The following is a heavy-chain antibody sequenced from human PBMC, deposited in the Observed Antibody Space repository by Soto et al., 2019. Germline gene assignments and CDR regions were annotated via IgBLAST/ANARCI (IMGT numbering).Heavy chain of an antibody. J-gene: IGHJ4*02. CDR3: AKDTNTDYYDSSGYYFEGFSDY. Sequence: GGSLRLSCAASGFTFSSYAMSWVRQAPGKGLEWVSAISGSGGSTYYADSVKGRFTISRDNSKNTLYLQMNSLRAEDTAVYYCAKDTNTDYYDSSGYYFEGFSDYWGQGTLVTVSS. D-gene: IGHD3-22*01. V-gene: IGHV3-23*01. CDR1: GFTFSSYA. CDR2: ISGSGGST.